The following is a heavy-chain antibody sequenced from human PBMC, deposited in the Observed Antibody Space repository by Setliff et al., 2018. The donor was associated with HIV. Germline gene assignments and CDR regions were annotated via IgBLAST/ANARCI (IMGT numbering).Heavy chain of an antibody. CDR1: GYTFTDYY. V-gene: IGHV1-2*02. CDR3: ATCSGPLDY. D-gene: IGHD6-19*01. CDR2: INPNSGGT. J-gene: IGHJ4*02. Sequence: ASVKVSYKASGYTFTDYYMHWVRQAPGQGLEWMGWINPNSGGTNYAQKFQGRVNMTRDTSISTTYMELSRLRSDDTAVYYCATCSGPLDYWGQGTLVTVSS.